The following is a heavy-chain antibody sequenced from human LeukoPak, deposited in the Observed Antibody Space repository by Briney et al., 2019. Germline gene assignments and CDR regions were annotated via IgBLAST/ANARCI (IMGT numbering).Heavy chain of an antibody. D-gene: IGHD4-17*01. CDR3: ARDSYDYGDYGNSFDY. V-gene: IGHV3-30*04. J-gene: IGHJ4*02. CDR2: ISYDGDYT. Sequence: GGSLRLSCAASGFTFSSFAIHWVRQAPGKGLEWVAVISYDGDYTYYTDPVKGRFTISRDNSKNMLYLQMNSLRAEDTAVYYCARDSYDYGDYGNSFDYWGQGTLVTISS. CDR1: GFTFSSFA.